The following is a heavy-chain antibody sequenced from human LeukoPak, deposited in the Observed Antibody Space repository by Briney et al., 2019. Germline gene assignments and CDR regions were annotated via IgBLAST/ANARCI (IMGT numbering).Heavy chain of an antibody. CDR1: GYTFSIYY. Sequence: ASVKVSCKASGYTFSIYYMHWVRQAPGQGLEWMGIINPNSGSTTYAQKFQGRVTMTWDTSTSTAYMELSSLRSDDTAVYYCARDPKGNKSGWYSWFDPWGQGTLVTVSS. D-gene: IGHD6-19*01. CDR2: INPNSGST. V-gene: IGHV1-46*01. CDR3: ARDPKGNKSGWYSWFDP. J-gene: IGHJ5*02.